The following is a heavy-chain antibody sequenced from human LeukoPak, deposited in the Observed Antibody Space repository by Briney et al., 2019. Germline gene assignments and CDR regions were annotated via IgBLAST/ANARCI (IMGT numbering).Heavy chain of an antibody. V-gene: IGHV4-34*01. J-gene: IGHJ5*02. Sequence: SETLSLTCTVSGGSISSYYWSWIRQPPGKGLEWIGEINHSGGTKYNPSLKSRVTISVDTSKNQFSLKLSSVTAADTAMYYCARGAYFTMVRGVLNNWFDPWGQGTLVTVSS. D-gene: IGHD3-10*01. CDR2: INHSGGT. CDR1: GGSISSYY. CDR3: ARGAYFTMVRGVLNNWFDP.